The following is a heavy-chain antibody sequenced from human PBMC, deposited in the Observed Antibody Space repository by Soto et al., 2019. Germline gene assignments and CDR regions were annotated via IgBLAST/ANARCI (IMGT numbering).Heavy chain of an antibody. D-gene: IGHD5-18*01. CDR3: ARDARGYSYGTDYYYYYGMDV. V-gene: IGHV4-39*07. CDR1: GGSISSSSYY. J-gene: IGHJ6*02. Sequence: SETLSLTCTVSGGSISSSSYYWGWIRQPPGKGLEWIGSIYYSGSTYYNPSLKSRVTISVDTSKNQFSLKLSSVTAADAAVYYCARDARGYSYGTDYYYYYGMDVWGQGTTVTVSS. CDR2: IYYSGST.